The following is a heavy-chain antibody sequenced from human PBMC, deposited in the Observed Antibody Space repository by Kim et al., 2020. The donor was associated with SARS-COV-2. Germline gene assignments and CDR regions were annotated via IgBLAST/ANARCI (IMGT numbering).Heavy chain of an antibody. CDR1: GDSVSSNSAA. D-gene: IGHD6-19*01. Sequence: SQTLSLTCAISGDSVSSNSAAWNWIRQSPSRGLEWLGRTYYRSKWYNDYAVSVKSRITINPDTSKNQFSLQLNSVTPEDTAVYYCARDFFYSRLYFGGYDHPPYYYYYMDVWGKGTTVTVSS. CDR3: ARDFFYSRLYFGGYDHPPYYYYYMDV. CDR2: TYYRSKWYN. V-gene: IGHV6-1*01. J-gene: IGHJ6*03.